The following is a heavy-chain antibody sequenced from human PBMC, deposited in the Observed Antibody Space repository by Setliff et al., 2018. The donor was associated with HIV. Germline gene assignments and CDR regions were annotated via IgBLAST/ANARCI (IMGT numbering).Heavy chain of an antibody. CDR3: ARGPGVTRNYYYYMDV. CDR2: VIRGGHNT. Sequence: GGSLRLSCAASGFNFSIYNMNWVRQAPGKGLEWVSSVIRGGHNTFYADSVKGRFTISRDNSKNTLYLQVNSLRAEDTAVYFCARGPGVTRNYYYYMDVWGRGTTVTVSS. V-gene: IGHV3-21*01. D-gene: IGHD7-27*01. J-gene: IGHJ6*03. CDR1: GFNFSIYN.